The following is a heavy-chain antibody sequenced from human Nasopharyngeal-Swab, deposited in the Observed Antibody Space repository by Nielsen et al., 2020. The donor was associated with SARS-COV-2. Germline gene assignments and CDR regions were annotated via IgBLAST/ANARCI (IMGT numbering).Heavy chain of an antibody. CDR3: ARSVPAAMNYYYYYMDV. CDR1: GGSISSYY. D-gene: IGHD2-2*01. Sequence: SATLSLTCTVSGGSISSYYWSWIRQPPGKGLEWIGYIYYSGSTNYNPSLKSRVTISVDTSKNQFSLKLSSVTAADTAVYYCARSVPAAMNYYYYYMDVWGKGTTVTVSS. CDR2: IYYSGST. J-gene: IGHJ6*03. V-gene: IGHV4-59*08.